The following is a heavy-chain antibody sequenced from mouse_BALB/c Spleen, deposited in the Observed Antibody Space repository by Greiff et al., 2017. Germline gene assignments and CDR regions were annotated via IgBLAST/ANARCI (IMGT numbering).Heavy chain of an antibody. CDR1: GFSLTSYG. Sequence: QVQLKESGPGLVQPSQSLSITCTVSGFSLTSYGVHWVRQSPGKGLEWLGVIWSGGSTDYNAAFISRLSISKDNSKSQVFFKMNSLQANDTAIYYCAGIYYGNYGAMDDWGQGTSVTVSS. V-gene: IGHV2-2*02. D-gene: IGHD2-1*01. CDR2: IWSGGST. J-gene: IGHJ4*01. CDR3: AGIYYGNYGAMDD.